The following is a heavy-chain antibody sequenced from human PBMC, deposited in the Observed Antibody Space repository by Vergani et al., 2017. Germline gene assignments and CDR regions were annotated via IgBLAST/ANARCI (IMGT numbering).Heavy chain of an antibody. CDR2: ISGSGGST. CDR3: ARDQVIAVAGTWFNWFDP. CDR1: GFTFSSYA. J-gene: IGHJ5*02. Sequence: EVQLLESGGGLVQPGGSLRLSCAASGFTFSSYAMSWVRQAPGKGLEWVSAISGSGGSTYYADSVKGRFTISRDNSKNTLYLQMNSLRAEDTAVYYCARDQVIAVAGTWFNWFDPWGQGTLVTVSS. D-gene: IGHD6-19*01. V-gene: IGHV3-23*01.